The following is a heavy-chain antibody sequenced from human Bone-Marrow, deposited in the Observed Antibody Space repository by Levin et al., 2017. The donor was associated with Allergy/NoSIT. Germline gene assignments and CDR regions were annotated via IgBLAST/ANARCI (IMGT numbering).Heavy chain of an antibody. V-gene: IGHV3-74*01. CDR3: TGQVYNWFDP. Sequence: GGSLRLSCVAPGFTFSSYWMHWVRQAPGRGLVWVARIKGDGSSTTYAESVKGRFTISRDNAKNTLSLQMNSLRAEDTAVYYCTGQVYNWFDPWGQGTLVTVSS. CDR1: GFTFSSYW. D-gene: IGHD1-14*01. CDR2: IKGDGSST. J-gene: IGHJ5*02.